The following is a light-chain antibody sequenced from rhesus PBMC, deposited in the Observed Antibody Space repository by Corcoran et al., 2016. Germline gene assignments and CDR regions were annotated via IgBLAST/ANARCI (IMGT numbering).Light chain of an antibody. Sequence: DIQMTQSPSSLSASVGDRVTITCRASQTISSYFAWYQQKPGKVPKLLIYAASSLESGVPSRFRGSGSGTEVTLTISSLQPEDFATYYCQQHNSHPLTFGGGTKVEIK. CDR3: QQHNSHPLT. CDR1: QTISSY. V-gene: IGKV1-44*02. J-gene: IGKJ4*01. CDR2: AAS.